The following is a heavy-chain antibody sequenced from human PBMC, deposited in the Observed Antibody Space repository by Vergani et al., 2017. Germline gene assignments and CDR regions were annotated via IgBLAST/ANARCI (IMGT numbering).Heavy chain of an antibody. CDR1: GGSITYGAFY. CDR3: ARCFRDEGMIYGGTVENWFDP. Sequence: QLQLQESGPGLVKPSETLSLTCTVSGGSITYGAFYWCWIRQSPGKGLERIGIIYYSENKFYNPSLESRVTLSIDTTKNQFSLKLKSVTAADTTVYYCARCFRDEGMIYGGTVENWFDPWGQGTLVTVSS. CDR2: IYYSENK. D-gene: IGHD3-22*01. J-gene: IGHJ5*02. V-gene: IGHV4-39*01.